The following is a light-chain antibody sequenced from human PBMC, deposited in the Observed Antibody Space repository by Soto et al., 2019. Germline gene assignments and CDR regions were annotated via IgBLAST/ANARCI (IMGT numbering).Light chain of an antibody. CDR2: GAS. CDR3: QQYHNWPPQYT. Sequence: EIVMTQSPATLSVSPGEGATLSCRASQTVSSNLAWYQQKPGQAPRLLIHGASTRATGVPARFSGSGSGTEFTLTITSLQSEDFAVYYCQQYHNWPPQYTFGQGTKLQIK. V-gene: IGKV3-15*01. CDR1: QTVSSN. J-gene: IGKJ2*01.